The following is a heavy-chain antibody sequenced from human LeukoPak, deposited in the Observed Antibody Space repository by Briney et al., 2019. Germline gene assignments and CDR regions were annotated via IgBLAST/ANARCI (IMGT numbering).Heavy chain of an antibody. CDR3: AKDWYYGILTGYFWGYGMDV. D-gene: IGHD3-9*01. CDR1: GFTFCSYG. J-gene: IGHJ6*02. V-gene: IGHV3-30*02. CDR2: IWFDGGNE. Sequence: PGGSLRLSSAASGFTFCSYGMHWVRQAPGKGLEWVAMIWFDGGNENYADSVKGRFTISRDNSKNTLYLQMNSLRAEDTAVYYCAKDWYYGILTGYFWGYGMDVWGQGTTVTVSS.